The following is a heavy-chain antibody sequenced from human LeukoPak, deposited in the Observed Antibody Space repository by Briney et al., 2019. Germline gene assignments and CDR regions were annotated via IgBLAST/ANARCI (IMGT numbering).Heavy chain of an antibody. V-gene: IGHV3-53*05. J-gene: IGHJ4*02. D-gene: IGHD6-19*01. CDR1: GFTVSSIH. CDR3: ARDPFYSSGWYGYGDY. CDR2: TYTGGNS. Sequence: PGGSLRLSCAASGFTVSSIHMVWVRQAPGKGLEWVSVTYTGGNSYYADSVKGRFTISRDNSKNTLYLQMNSLRAEDTAVYYCARDPFYSSGWYGYGDYWGQGTLVTVSS.